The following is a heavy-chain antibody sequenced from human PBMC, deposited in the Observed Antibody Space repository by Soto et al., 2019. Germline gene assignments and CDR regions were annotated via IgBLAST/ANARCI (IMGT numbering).Heavy chain of an antibody. CDR2: ISSNGGST. Sequence: PGGSLRLSCSASGFTFSSYAMHWVRQAPGKGLEYVSAISSNGGSTYYADSVKGRFTISRDNSKNTLYLQMSSLRAEDTAVYYCVKDMIGYSSSLLSDYYGMDVWGQGTTVTVSS. V-gene: IGHV3-64D*08. CDR3: VKDMIGYSSSLLSDYYGMDV. CDR1: GFTFSSYA. D-gene: IGHD6-13*01. J-gene: IGHJ6*02.